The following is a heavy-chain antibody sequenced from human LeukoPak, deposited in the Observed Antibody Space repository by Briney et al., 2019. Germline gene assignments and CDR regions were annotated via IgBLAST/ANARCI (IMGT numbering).Heavy chain of an antibody. Sequence: SSETLSPTCTVSGGSISSGSYHWSWIRQPAGKGLEWIGRIYTCGSTNYNPSLKSRVTLSVDTSKNQCSLKLSSVTTAQTTVYFCARDPNYSYDSSGYFIWGQGTLVTVSS. CDR1: GGSISSGSYH. J-gene: IGHJ4*02. D-gene: IGHD3-22*01. V-gene: IGHV4-61*02. CDR2: IYTCGST. CDR3: ARDPNYSYDSSGYFI.